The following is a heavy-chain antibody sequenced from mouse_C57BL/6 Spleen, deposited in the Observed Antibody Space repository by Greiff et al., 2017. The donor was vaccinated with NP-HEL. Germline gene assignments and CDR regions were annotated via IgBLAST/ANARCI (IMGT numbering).Heavy chain of an antibody. Sequence: VQLQPSGAELAKPGASVKLSCKASGYTFTSYWMHWVKQRPGQGLEWIGYINPSSGYTKYNQKFKDKAKLTADKSSSTAYMQLSSLTYEDSAVYYCARGEFITTVVATRYFDVWGTGTTVTVSS. CDR2: INPSSGYT. CDR3: ARGEFITTVVATRYFDV. J-gene: IGHJ1*03. CDR1: GYTFTSYW. V-gene: IGHV1-7*01. D-gene: IGHD1-1*01.